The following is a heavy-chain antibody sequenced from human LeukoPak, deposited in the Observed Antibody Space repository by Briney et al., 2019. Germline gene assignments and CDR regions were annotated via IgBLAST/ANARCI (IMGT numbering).Heavy chain of an antibody. CDR3: ASMVAATLHYFDY. Sequence: GGSLRLSCAASRFTFNSYAMSWVRQAPGKGLEWVSVIGGSNGITFYVGSVKGRFTISRDNSKDTLYLQMNSLRAEDTAVYYCASMVAATLHYFDYWGQGTLVTVSS. CDR2: IGGSNGIT. D-gene: IGHD2-15*01. CDR1: RFTFNSYA. J-gene: IGHJ4*02. V-gene: IGHV3-23*01.